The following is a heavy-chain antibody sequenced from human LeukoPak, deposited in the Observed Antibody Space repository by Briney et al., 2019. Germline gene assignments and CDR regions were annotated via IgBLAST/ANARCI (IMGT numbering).Heavy chain of an antibody. CDR1: GVSFNGYY. D-gene: IGHD6-13*01. CDR3: ARGSRRAYSSSWYYY. J-gene: IGHJ4*02. Sequence: PSENLSLTCAVYGVSFNGYYWSWIRQPPGKGLEWIGEINHSGSTNYNPSLKSRVTISVDTSKNQFSLKLSSVTAADTAVYYCARGSRRAYSSSWYYYWGQGTLVTVSS. V-gene: IGHV4-34*01. CDR2: INHSGST.